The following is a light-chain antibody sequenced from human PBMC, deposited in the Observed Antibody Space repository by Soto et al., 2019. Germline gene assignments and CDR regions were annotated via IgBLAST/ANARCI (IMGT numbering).Light chain of an antibody. J-gene: IGKJ1*01. Sequence: EIVMTQSPATLSVSPGERVTISCGASQSVSRNLAWYQQTPGQAPRLLIYGASTRATGIPARFSGSGSGTEFTLTISSLQSEDFAVYYCQQYNNWQTFGQGTKVDIK. V-gene: IGKV3-15*01. CDR3: QQYNNWQT. CDR1: QSVSRN. CDR2: GAS.